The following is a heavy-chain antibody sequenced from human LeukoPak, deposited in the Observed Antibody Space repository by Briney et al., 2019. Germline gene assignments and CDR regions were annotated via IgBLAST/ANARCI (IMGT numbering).Heavy chain of an antibody. D-gene: IGHD3-3*01. Sequence: SETLSLTCTVSGGSVSSYYWSWIRQPPGKGLEWIGYIYYSGSTNYNPSLKSRVTISVDTSKNQFSLKLSSVTAADTAVYYCARAPGRFLEWGADYWGQGTLVTVSS. CDR2: IYYSGST. CDR1: GGSVSSYY. J-gene: IGHJ4*02. V-gene: IGHV4-59*08. CDR3: ARAPGRFLEWGADY.